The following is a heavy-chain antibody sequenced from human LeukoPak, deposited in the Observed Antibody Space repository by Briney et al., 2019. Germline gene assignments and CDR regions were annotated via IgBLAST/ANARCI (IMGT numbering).Heavy chain of an antibody. CDR2: IWYDGSNK. CDR3: AKGSSDYDFWSGYYDRAGWFDP. J-gene: IGHJ5*02. Sequence: GGSLRLSCAASGFTFSSYGIHWVRQAPGKGLEWVAVIWYDGSNKYYADSVKGRFTISRDNSKNTLYLQMNSLRAEDTAVYYCAKGSSDYDFWSGYYDRAGWFDPWGQGTLVTVSS. V-gene: IGHV3-33*06. CDR1: GFTFSSYG. D-gene: IGHD3-3*01.